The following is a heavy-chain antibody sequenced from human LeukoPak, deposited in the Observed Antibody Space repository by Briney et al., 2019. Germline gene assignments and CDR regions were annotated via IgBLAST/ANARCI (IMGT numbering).Heavy chain of an antibody. CDR1: GFTFSIYA. CDR2: ISGSSRST. J-gene: IGHJ6*03. Sequence: AGGSLRLSCGVSGFTFSIYAMSWVRQAPGKGLEWVSVISGSSRSTYYADSEKGRFTISRDNSRNTLYLQMNSLRAEDTAVYYCASTYKDSGYDLSYYYYYYMDVWGKGTTVSVSS. V-gene: IGHV3-23*01. CDR3: ASTYKDSGYDLSYYYYYYMDV. D-gene: IGHD5-12*01.